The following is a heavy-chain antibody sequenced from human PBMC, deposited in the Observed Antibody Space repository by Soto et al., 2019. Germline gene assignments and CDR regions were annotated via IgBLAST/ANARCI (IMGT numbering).Heavy chain of an antibody. CDR3: ARERGWPGGDSGGDHFYGMEV. Sequence: QGLEWMGWINPNSGGTNYAQKFQGWVTMTRDTSISTAYMELSRLRSDDTAVYYCARERGWPGGDSGGDHFYGMEVWGQGTTVPVSS. CDR2: INPNSGGT. J-gene: IGHJ6*01. D-gene: IGHD2-15*01. V-gene: IGHV1-2*04.